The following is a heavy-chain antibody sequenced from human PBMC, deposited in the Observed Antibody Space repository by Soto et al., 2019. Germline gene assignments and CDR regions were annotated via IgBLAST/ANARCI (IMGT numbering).Heavy chain of an antibody. CDR2: VYYTGST. D-gene: IGHD2-15*01. CDR3: ARGACGGTSGFGLVDY. V-gene: IGHV4-31*03. CDR1: GDSITSGSYY. J-gene: IGHJ4*02. Sequence: QVHLQESGPALVKPSQTLSLTCTVSGDSITSGSYYWTWIRQHPGKGLEYIGNVYYTGSTYYTPSLQSRLHMSADTSENQFSLKLPSVTAADTAVYYCARGACGGTSGFGLVDYWGQGTLVTVSS.